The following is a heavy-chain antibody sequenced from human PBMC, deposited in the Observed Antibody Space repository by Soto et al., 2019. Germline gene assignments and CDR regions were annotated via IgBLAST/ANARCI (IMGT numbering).Heavy chain of an antibody. Sequence: QVQLQQWGAGLLKPSEPLSITCGVYGGSFSGYFWSWIRQPPGKGLEWIGEINHSGNTNYNPSLNSRVTISIDTSKNQFSLKLSSVTAADTAVYYCARMICGAVAWYFDLWGRGTLVTVSS. CDR1: GGSFSGYF. CDR2: INHSGNT. D-gene: IGHD6-19*01. V-gene: IGHV4-34*01. CDR3: ARMICGAVAWYFDL. J-gene: IGHJ2*01.